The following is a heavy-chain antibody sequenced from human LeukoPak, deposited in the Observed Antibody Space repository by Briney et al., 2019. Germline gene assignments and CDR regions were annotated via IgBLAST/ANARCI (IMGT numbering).Heavy chain of an antibody. J-gene: IGHJ4*02. V-gene: IGHV5-51*01. Sequence: GESLKISCQVSGYTFISYRIAWVRQLPGQGLEWMGIIHPGDSDTRYNPSFQGQVTISADRSISTAYLQWSSLKASDSAMYYCATGIQLCCLDHWGRGTLVTVSS. CDR1: GYTFISYR. CDR2: IHPGDSDT. CDR3: ATGIQLCCLDH. D-gene: IGHD5-18*01.